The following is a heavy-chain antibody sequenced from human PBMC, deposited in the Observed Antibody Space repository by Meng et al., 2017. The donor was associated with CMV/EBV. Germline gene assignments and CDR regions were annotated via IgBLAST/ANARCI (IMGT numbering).Heavy chain of an antibody. CDR2: IWNYGSNK. D-gene: IGHD3-10*01. J-gene: IGHJ4*02. CDR1: LPLLRYA. V-gene: IGHV3-33*06. Sequence: LPLLRYAPPGVRQAPGKGLEWVAFIWNYGSNKYYADSVKGRFTISRDNSKNTLYLQMTSLRAEDTAVYYCAKDRALWFGEPGAFDYWGQGTLVTVSS. CDR3: AKDRALWFGEPGAFDY.